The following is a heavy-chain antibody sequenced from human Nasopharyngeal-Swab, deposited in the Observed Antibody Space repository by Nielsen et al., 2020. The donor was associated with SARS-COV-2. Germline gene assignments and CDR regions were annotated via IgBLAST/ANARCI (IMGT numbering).Heavy chain of an antibody. V-gene: IGHV3-7*01. Sequence: GGSLRLSCAASGLTFDNHWMTWVRQAPGKGLEWVATIKPDGSEKYYVDSVKGRFTISRDNAENSLYLQVNSLRAEDTAVYFCARDLSWNFDYWGQGTLITVSS. J-gene: IGHJ4*02. CDR3: ARDLSWNFDY. CDR1: GLTFDNHW. D-gene: IGHD6-13*01. CDR2: IKPDGSEK.